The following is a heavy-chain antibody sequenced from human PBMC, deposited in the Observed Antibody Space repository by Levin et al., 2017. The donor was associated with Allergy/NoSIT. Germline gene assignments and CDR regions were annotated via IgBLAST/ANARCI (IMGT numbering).Heavy chain of an antibody. CDR2: ISSTSHSI. CDR3: AARHLDY. V-gene: IGHV3-48*04. CDR1: GLSFSSYA. J-gene: IGHJ4*02. Sequence: GGSLRLSCSASGLSFSSYAMICVRQAPGKGLEWISYISSTSHSIYYADSVKGRFTISRDNAKNSVYLQMTDLRGEDTAVYYCAARHLDYWGQGSLVTVSS.